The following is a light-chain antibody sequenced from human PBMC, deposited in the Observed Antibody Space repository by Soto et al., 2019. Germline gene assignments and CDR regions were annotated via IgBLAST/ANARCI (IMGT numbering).Light chain of an antibody. J-gene: IGKJ1*01. Sequence: EIVLTQSPGTLSLSPGERATLSCMASQTITSNYLAWYQQKPGQAPRLLIYAASNRATGIPDRFSGSGSGTEFTLTISGLEPEDFALYYCQQYDSSLWTFGQGTKVEIK. CDR1: QTITSNY. CDR2: AAS. V-gene: IGKV3-20*01. CDR3: QQYDSSLWT.